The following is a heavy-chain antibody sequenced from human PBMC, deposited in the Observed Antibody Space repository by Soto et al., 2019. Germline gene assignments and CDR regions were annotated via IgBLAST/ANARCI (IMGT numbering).Heavy chain of an antibody. CDR2: IIPIFGTA. CDR1: GGTFSSYA. CDR3: ARGYYDSSGYYTEYNWFDP. D-gene: IGHD3-22*01. Sequence: QVQLVQSGAEVKKPGSSVKVSCKASGGTFSSYAISWVRQAPVQGLEWMGGIIPIFGTANYAQKVQGRVTLTADESTSTAYMELSSLRSEDTAVYYCARGYYDSSGYYTEYNWFDPWGQGTLVTVSS. J-gene: IGHJ5*02. V-gene: IGHV1-69*01.